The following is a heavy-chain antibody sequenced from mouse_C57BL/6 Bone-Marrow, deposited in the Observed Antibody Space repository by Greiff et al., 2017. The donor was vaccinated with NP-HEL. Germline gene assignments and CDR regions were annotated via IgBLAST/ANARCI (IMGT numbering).Heavy chain of an antibody. D-gene: IGHD1-1*01. V-gene: IGHV14-1*01. J-gene: IGHJ2*01. CDR1: GFNIKDYY. CDR2: IDPEDGDT. Sequence: VQLQQSGAELVRPGASVKLSCTASGFNIKDYYMHWVKQRPEQGLEWIGRIDPEDGDTEYAPKFQGKATMTADTSSNTAYLQLSSLTSEDTAVYYCTTDYYGSSGRDYWGQGTTLTVSS. CDR3: TTDYYGSSGRDY.